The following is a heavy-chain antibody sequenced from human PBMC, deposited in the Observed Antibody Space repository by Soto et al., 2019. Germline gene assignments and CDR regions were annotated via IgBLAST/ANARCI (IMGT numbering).Heavy chain of an antibody. V-gene: IGHV4-4*02. CDR3: ASYSGALYFES. Sequence: SETLSLTCAVSGGSISSSNWWSWVRQPPGKGLEWIGEIYQSGSTNYNPSLGGRVSMSVETSKSQFSLKLTSVTVADTAVYYCASYSGALYFESWGPGILVTVSS. CDR1: GGSISSSNW. D-gene: IGHD1-26*01. J-gene: IGHJ4*02. CDR2: IYQSGST.